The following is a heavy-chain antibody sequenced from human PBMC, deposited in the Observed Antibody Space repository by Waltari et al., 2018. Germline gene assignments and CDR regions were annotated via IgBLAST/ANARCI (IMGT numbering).Heavy chain of an antibody. D-gene: IGHD2-2*02. CDR3: AKDAFGNTYLDF. CDR2: SWFDGSDK. CDR1: GFTFSNFG. Sequence: QVNLVESGGGVVQPGGSLRLSCATSGFTFSNFGMHWVRQGPGKGLEWVALSWFDGSDKFYADSVGGRFTISRDNSARTLYLDMDSLRLDDTAMYYCAKDAFGNTYLDFWGQGTLVTVSS. V-gene: IGHV3-30*02. J-gene: IGHJ4*02.